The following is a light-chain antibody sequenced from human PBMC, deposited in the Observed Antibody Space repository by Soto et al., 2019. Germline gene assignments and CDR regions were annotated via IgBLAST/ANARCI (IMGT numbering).Light chain of an antibody. CDR1: SSDVGASNY. CDR3: NSYTTSSARV. Sequence: QSVLTQPASVSGSPGQSITISCTGTSSDVGASNYVSWYQQHPGKVTKLIIYEVSNRPSGVSDRFSGSKSGNTASLTISGLQAEDEGDYYCNSYTTSSARVFGTGTKLTVL. J-gene: IGLJ1*01. V-gene: IGLV2-14*01. CDR2: EVS.